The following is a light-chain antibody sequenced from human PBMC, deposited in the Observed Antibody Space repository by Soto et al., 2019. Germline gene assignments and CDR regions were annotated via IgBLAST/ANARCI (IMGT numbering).Light chain of an antibody. CDR3: QQYNSFSWT. Sequence: DIQMTQSPSTLSASVGDRVTISCRASQSFSSWLAWYQQKPGKAPKLLIYKASSLESGVPSRFSGSGSGTEFTLTISSLQPDDFATYYCQQYNSFSWTFGQGTKV. J-gene: IGKJ1*01. CDR2: KAS. CDR1: QSFSSW. V-gene: IGKV1-5*03.